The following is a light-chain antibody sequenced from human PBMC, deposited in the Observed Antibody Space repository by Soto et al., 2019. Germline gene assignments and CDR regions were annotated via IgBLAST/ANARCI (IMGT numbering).Light chain of an antibody. Sequence: DIVLTQSPVTLSLAPGERATLSCRASQSVSSSYLAWYQQKPGQAPRLLIYGASSRATGIPDRFSGSGSGTDFTLTISRLEPEDFAVFYCQQYSSSPRTFGQGTKVDTK. CDR3: QQYSSSPRT. CDR2: GAS. CDR1: QSVSSSY. J-gene: IGKJ1*01. V-gene: IGKV3-20*01.